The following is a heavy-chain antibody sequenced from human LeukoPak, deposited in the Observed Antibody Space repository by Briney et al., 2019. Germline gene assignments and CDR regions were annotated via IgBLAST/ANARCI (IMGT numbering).Heavy chain of an antibody. CDR1: GFTFSSYA. V-gene: IGHV3-23*01. CDR2: ISSSGGST. D-gene: IGHD1-26*01. CDR3: ANFFEWELQGIDY. Sequence: GGSLRLSCAASGFTFSSYAMSWVRQAPGKGLEWVSAISSSGGSTYYADSVKGRFTISRGNSKNTLYLQMNSLRAEDTAVYYCANFFEWELQGIDYWGQGTLVTVSS. J-gene: IGHJ4*02.